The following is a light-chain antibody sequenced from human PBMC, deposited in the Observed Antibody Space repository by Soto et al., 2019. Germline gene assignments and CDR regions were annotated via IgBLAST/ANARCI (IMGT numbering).Light chain of an antibody. J-gene: IGLJ1*01. CDR3: QSYDSTLKTYV. CDR2: INT. CDR1: SSNIGAGYD. V-gene: IGLV1-40*01. Sequence: QSFLTQPPSVSVAPGQRVTISCAGGSSNIGAGYDVHWYQHIPGTAPKLLIYINTNRPSGVPDRFSGSRSGPSASLAITGLQAQDEAVYFCQSYDSTLKTYVFGSGTKVTVL.